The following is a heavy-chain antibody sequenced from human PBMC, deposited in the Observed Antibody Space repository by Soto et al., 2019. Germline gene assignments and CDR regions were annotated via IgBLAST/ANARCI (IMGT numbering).Heavy chain of an antibody. J-gene: IGHJ5*02. Sequence: LRLSCAASGFTFSSYGMHWVRQAPGKGLEWVAVISYDGSNKYYADSVKGRFTISRDNSKNTLYLQMNSLRAEDTAVYYCAKGSSSWYGWFDPWGQGTLVTVSS. D-gene: IGHD6-13*01. CDR3: AKGSSSWYGWFDP. CDR1: GFTFSSYG. CDR2: ISYDGSNK. V-gene: IGHV3-30*18.